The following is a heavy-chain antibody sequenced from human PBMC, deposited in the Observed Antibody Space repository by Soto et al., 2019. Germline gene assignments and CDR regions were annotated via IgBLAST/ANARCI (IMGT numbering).Heavy chain of an antibody. CDR3: ARDHGDYSRAHIPTAASYYYYGMDV. CDR2: ISSSSSYI. J-gene: IGHJ6*02. Sequence: GGSLRLSCAASGFTFSSYSMNWVRQAPGKGLEWVSSISSSSSYIYYADSGKGRFTISRDNAKNSLYLQMNSLRAEDTAVYYCARDHGDYSRAHIPTAASYYYYGMDVWGQGTTVTVSS. D-gene: IGHD4-17*01. CDR1: GFTFSSYS. V-gene: IGHV3-21*01.